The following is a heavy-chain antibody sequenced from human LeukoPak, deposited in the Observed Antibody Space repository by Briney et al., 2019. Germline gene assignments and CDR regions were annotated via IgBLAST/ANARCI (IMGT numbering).Heavy chain of an antibody. J-gene: IGHJ5*02. V-gene: IGHV4-34*01. CDR2: INHSGST. CDR3: ARDRGSRRGYYDSSGYLLDP. D-gene: IGHD3-22*01. Sequence: SETLSLTCAVYGGSFSGYYWSWIRQPPGKGLEWIGGINHSGSTYYNPSLKSRVTISVDTSKNQFSLKLSSVTAADTAVYYCARDRGSRRGYYDSSGYLLDPWGQGTLVTVSS. CDR1: GGSFSGYY.